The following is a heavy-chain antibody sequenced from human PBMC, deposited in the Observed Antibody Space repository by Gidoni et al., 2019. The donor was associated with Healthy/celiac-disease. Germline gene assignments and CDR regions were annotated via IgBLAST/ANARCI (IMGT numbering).Heavy chain of an antibody. Sequence: EVQLVESGGGLVTPGGSLSLSCAASGFTFSNAWMNWVRQAPGKGLEWVGRIKSRTDGATTDYAAPVKGRFTISRDDSKTTLYLQMNSLKTEDTAMYYCTTVLAGRPEGGYYYYYMDVWGKGTTVTVSS. V-gene: IGHV3-15*07. CDR1: GFTFSNAW. J-gene: IGHJ6*03. CDR2: IKSRTDGATT. CDR3: TTVLAGRPEGGYYYYYMDV. D-gene: IGHD6-6*01.